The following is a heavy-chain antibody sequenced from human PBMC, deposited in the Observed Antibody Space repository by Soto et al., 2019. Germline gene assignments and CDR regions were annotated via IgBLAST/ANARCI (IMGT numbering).Heavy chain of an antibody. CDR1: GFTFSSYA. D-gene: IGHD4-17*01. J-gene: IGHJ5*02. CDR3: PNAVTVVGPYLLVS. CDR2: ITGGGGRT. V-gene: IGHV3-23*01. Sequence: DVQLLESGGGLVQPGGSLRLPCAASGFTFSSYAMSWVRQAPGKGLEWVSTITGGGGRTYYADSVKGRFTISRDNSKKSLYLQMKSRRAENVAVYYCPNAVTVVGPYLLVSWGQGNLVTV.